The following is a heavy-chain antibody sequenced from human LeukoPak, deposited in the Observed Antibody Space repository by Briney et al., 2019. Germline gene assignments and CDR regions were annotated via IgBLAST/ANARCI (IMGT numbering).Heavy chain of an antibody. J-gene: IGHJ6*02. CDR3: ARGSPVTRVSPRLHYSYGMDV. D-gene: IGHD4-17*01. V-gene: IGHV3-9*01. Sequence: AGGSLRLSCAASGFTFDDYAMHWVRQAPGKGLEGVSGISWNSCSIGYADSVNGRFTISRDKAKNSLYLQLNSLRAADTAVYYCARGSPVTRVSPRLHYSYGMDVWGQGTTVTVSS. CDR1: GFTFDDYA. CDR2: ISWNSCSI.